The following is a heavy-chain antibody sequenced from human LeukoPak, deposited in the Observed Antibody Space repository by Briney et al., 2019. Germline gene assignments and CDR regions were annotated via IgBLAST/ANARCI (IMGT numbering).Heavy chain of an antibody. CDR1: GFTFSSYT. V-gene: IGHV3-21*01. Sequence: PGGSLRLSCAASGFTFSSYTMNWVRQAPGKGLEWVSSISSSSGYICYADSVKGRFTISRDNAKNSLYLQMNSLRAEDTAVYYCARDRNYDYIWGSYRPDYFDYWGQGTLVTVSS. CDR2: ISSSSGYI. CDR3: ARDRNYDYIWGSYRPDYFDY. J-gene: IGHJ4*02. D-gene: IGHD3-16*02.